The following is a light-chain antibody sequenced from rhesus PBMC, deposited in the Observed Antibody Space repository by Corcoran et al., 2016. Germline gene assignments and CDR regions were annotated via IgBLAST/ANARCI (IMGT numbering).Light chain of an antibody. Sequence: DIQMTQSPSSLSAFVGDRVIITCRASQTIGNYLIWYQQKPGKVPKVLMYDASTLQSGVPFRFSGSGSWTDFTLTISSLQPEDFATYYCQQHNSLPYSFGQGTKVEIK. CDR2: DAS. CDR1: QTIGNY. V-gene: IGKV1-44*03. J-gene: IGKJ2*01. CDR3: QQHNSLPYS.